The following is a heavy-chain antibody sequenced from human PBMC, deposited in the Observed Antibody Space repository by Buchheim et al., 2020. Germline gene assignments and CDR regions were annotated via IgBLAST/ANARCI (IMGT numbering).Heavy chain of an antibody. CDR3: ARRRRCGGDCYSIDY. CDR1: GDSVSSGTFY. J-gene: IGHJ4*02. V-gene: IGHV4-61*01. Sequence: VQLQESGPGLVKPSETLSLTCSVFGDSVSSGTFYWSWIRRPPGKGLEWIGYAFYSGSTNYNPSLKNRVSISPQSSKNQFSLRLNSVTAADTAVYYCARRRRCGGDCYSIDYWGQGT. D-gene: IGHD2-21*02. CDR2: AFYSGST.